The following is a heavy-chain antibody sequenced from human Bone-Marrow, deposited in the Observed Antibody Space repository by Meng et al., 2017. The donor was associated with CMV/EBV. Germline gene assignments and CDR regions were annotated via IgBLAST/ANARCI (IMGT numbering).Heavy chain of an antibody. CDR3: ARDEQLAHFDY. V-gene: IGHV1-3*02. Sequence: ASVKVSCKASGYTLTKYDIHWVRQAPGQRLEWMGWSNAGNGKRKYLQEFQGRVTITRDTSASTAYMELRSLRSDDTAVYYCARDEQLAHFDYWGQGTRVTVSS. J-gene: IGHJ4*02. D-gene: IGHD6-6*01. CDR1: GYTLTKYD. CDR2: SNAGNGKR.